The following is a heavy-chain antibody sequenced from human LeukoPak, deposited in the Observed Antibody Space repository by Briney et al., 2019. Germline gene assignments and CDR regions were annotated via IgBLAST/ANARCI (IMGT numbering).Heavy chain of an antibody. CDR3: ARRGSYSGGFDY. D-gene: IGHD1-26*01. J-gene: IGHJ4*02. V-gene: IGHV4-59*08. Sequence: PSETLSLTCTVPGGSISGYYWNWIRQPPGKGLEWIGYSYYSGSTNYNPSLKSRVTISLDTSKNQFALKLSSVTAADTAMYYCARRGSYSGGFDYWGQGTLVTVSS. CDR1: GGSISGYY. CDR2: SYYSGST.